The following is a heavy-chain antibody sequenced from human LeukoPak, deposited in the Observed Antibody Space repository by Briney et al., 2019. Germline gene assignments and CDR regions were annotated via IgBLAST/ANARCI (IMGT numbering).Heavy chain of an antibody. CDR1: GGSIRSYY. D-gene: IGHD6-6*01. Sequence: SETLSLTCTVSGGSIRSYYWNWLRQPAGKGLEWIGRVYTSGTADYNPSFKSRVTISIDSSKNQLSLKLTSMTADDTAIYYCARNPLQLDALDRWGHGTRVVVSS. CDR2: VYTSGTA. CDR3: ARNPLQLDALDR. V-gene: IGHV4-4*07. J-gene: IGHJ3*02.